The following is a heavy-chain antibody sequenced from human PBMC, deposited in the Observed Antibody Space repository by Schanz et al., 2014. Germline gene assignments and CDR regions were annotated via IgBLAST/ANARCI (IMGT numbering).Heavy chain of an antibody. CDR1: GGTFSSYT. Sequence: QVQLVQSGAEVKKPGSPVKVSCKASGGTFSSYTISWVRQAPGQGLEWMGRIIPILGIANYAQNFQGRVTITADTSTTTAYMELSGLRSEDTAVYYCARGGGPEDVFDIWGQGTILTVSS. D-gene: IGHD5-12*01. V-gene: IGHV1-69*04. CDR3: ARGGGPEDVFDI. CDR2: IIPILGIA. J-gene: IGHJ3*02.